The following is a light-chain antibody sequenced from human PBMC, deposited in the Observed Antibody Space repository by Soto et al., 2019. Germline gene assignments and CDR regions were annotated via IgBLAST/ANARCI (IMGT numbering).Light chain of an antibody. Sequence: EVVMTQSPATLSASPGDIVTLSCRASQRVSFNLAWYQQKPGQAPRLLIYAASTKATDIPGRFSGSGSGTEFSLIISGMQSEDVAVYYCQQNNNWPPVTFGQGTKVELK. CDR1: QRVSFN. CDR3: QQNNNWPPVT. J-gene: IGKJ1*01. V-gene: IGKV3-15*01. CDR2: AAS.